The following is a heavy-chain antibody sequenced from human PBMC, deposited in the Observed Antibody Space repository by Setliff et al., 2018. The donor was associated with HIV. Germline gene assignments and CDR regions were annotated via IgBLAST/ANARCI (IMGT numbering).Heavy chain of an antibody. D-gene: IGHD2-21*02. CDR3: ARVRETSGGYWGNFYYYMDV. Sequence: KSGGSLRLSCAASGFTFSDYYMSWIRQAPGKGLEWVSYISSSGSTIYYADSVKGRFTISRDNAKNSLYLQMSSLRADDTAVYFCARVRETSGGYWGNFYYYMDVWGKGTTVTVSS. V-gene: IGHV3-11*01. CDR1: GFTFSDYY. J-gene: IGHJ6*03. CDR2: ISSSGSTI.